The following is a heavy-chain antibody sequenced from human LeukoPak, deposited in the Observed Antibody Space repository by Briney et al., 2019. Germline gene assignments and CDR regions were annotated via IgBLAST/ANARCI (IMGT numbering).Heavy chain of an antibody. CDR2: IYYSGST. CDR1: GDSISSYY. D-gene: IGHD3-22*01. J-gene: IGHJ6*02. V-gene: IGHV4-59*01. Sequence: SETLSLTCTVSGDSISSYYWSWVRQPPGKGLEWIGYIYYSGSTNYNPSLRSRVTISVDTSKNQFSLDLRSVTAADTAVYYCARGPHYHDSSGYSPSYSYAMDVWGQGTTVTVSS. CDR3: ARGPHYHDSSGYSPSYSYAMDV.